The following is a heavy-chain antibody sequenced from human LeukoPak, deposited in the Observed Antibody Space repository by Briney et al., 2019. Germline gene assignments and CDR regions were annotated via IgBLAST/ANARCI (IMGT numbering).Heavy chain of an antibody. V-gene: IGHV4-34*01. D-gene: IGHD3-10*01. Sequence: SETLSLTCAVYGGSFSGYYWSWIRQPPGKGLEWIGEINHSGSTNYNPSLKSRVTISVDTSKNQFSLKLSSVTAADTAVYYCARLFPSAKSHYYYYYGMDVWGQGTTVTVSS. CDR1: GGSFSGYY. J-gene: IGHJ6*02. CDR2: INHSGST. CDR3: ARLFPSAKSHYYYYYGMDV.